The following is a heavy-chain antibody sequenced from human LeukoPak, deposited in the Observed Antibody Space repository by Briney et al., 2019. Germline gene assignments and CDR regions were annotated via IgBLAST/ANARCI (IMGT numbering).Heavy chain of an antibody. D-gene: IGHD3/OR15-3a*01. CDR3: ARQEIGLRSFDP. CDR1: GGSISSSLY. V-gene: IGHV4-39*01. J-gene: IGHJ5*02. CDR2: IYYTGTT. Sequence: SETLSLTCTASGGSISSSLYWGWIRQSPGKNLEWLGSIYYTGTTHYNPSLKSRVTISVDTSKNQFSLNLSSVTAADTAVYYCARQEIGLRSFDPWGQGTLVTVSS.